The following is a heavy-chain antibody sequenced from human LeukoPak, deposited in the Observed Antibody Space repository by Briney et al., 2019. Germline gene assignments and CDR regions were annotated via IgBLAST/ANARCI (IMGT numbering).Heavy chain of an antibody. V-gene: IGHV4-39*01. CDR1: DGSISSSSYY. J-gene: IGHJ4*02. Sequence: PSETLSLTCTVSDGSISSSSYYWGWIRQPPGTGLDWIGSINYSGSTYYNPSLKSRVTISVDTPRNQFSLKLTSVTAADTAVYYCARQIGAGRWSFDYWGQGTLVTVSS. D-gene: IGHD4-23*01. CDR2: INYSGST. CDR3: ARQIGAGRWSFDY.